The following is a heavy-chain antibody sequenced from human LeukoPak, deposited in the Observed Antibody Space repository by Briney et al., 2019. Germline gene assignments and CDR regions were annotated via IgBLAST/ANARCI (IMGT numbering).Heavy chain of an antibody. CDR1: GDIVSSNSAA. Sequence: SQTLSLTCAISGDIVSSNSAAWNWIRQSPSRGLEWLGRKYYRSKWYNDYAVSVKSRITINPDTSKNQFSLQLNSVTPEDTAVYYCARENLFYYDSSGINFDYWGQGTLVTVSS. J-gene: IGHJ4*02. CDR3: ARENLFYYDSSGINFDY. CDR2: KYYRSKWYN. D-gene: IGHD3-22*01. V-gene: IGHV6-1*01.